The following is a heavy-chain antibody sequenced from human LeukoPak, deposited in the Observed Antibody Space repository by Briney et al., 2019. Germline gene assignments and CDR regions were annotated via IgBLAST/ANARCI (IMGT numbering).Heavy chain of an antibody. Sequence: PGGSLRLSCAASGFTFGTYTMNWVRQAPGKGLEWVSSISSTSTYIYYADSLKGRFTISRDNAKNSLYLQMNSLRAEDTAVYYCARVDGHSGYPYPHYWGQGTLVTVSS. V-gene: IGHV3-21*01. J-gene: IGHJ4*02. CDR2: ISSTSTYI. D-gene: IGHD5-12*01. CDR1: GFTFGTYT. CDR3: ARVDGHSGYPYPHY.